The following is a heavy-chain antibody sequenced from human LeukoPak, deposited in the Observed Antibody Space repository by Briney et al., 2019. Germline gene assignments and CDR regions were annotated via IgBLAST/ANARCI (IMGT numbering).Heavy chain of an antibody. CDR3: ARVDLYDFWSGYYT. Sequence: SETLSLTCTVSGGSISSHYWSWIRQPPGKGLEWIGYIYYSGSTNYNPSLRSRVTISVDTSKNQFSLKLSSVTAADTAVYYCARVDLYDFWSGYYTWGQGTLVTVSS. CDR2: IYYSGST. CDR1: GGSISSHY. D-gene: IGHD3-3*01. V-gene: IGHV4-59*11. J-gene: IGHJ5*02.